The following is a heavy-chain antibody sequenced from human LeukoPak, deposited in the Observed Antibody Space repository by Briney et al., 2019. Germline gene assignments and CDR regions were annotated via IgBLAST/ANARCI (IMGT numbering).Heavy chain of an antibody. CDR2: IKEDGSEQ. D-gene: IGHD3-22*01. V-gene: IGHV3-7*01. Sequence: RGSLRLXCAASAFTFSSYWMSWVRQAPGKGLEWVANIKEDGSEQYYVDSLKGRFTISRDNAKNSLYLQMNSLRAEDTAVYYCVRDSYSRDLDYWGQGTLVTVSS. J-gene: IGHJ4*02. CDR1: AFTFSSYW. CDR3: VRDSYSRDLDY.